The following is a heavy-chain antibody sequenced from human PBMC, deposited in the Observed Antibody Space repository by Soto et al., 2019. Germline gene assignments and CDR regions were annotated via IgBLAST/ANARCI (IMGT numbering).Heavy chain of an antibody. D-gene: IGHD4-4*01. Sequence: QVQLQQWGAGLLKPSETLSLTCAVYGGSFSGYYWSWIRQPPGKGLEWIGEINHSGSTNYNPSLKSRVTISVDTSKNQFSLKLSSVTAADTAVYYCARGTTVTTPHYFDYWGQGTLVTVSS. CDR2: INHSGST. CDR1: GGSFSGYY. CDR3: ARGTTVTTPHYFDY. V-gene: IGHV4-34*01. J-gene: IGHJ4*02.